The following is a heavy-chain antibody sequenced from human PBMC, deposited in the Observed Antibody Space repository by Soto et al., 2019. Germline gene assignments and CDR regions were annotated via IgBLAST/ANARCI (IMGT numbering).Heavy chain of an antibody. CDR2: IIPIFGTA. D-gene: IGHD1-20*01. J-gene: IGHJ6*01. V-gene: IGHV1-69*13. CDR3: ARXVLTGTLAAYYYYGMDV. Sequence: AVKVSCKASGGTFSSYAISWVRQAPGQGLEWMGGIIPIFGTANYAQKFQGRVTITADESTSTAYMELSSLRSEDTAVVYCARXVLTGTLAAYYYYGMDVWGQGTTVTVSS. CDR1: GGTFSSYA.